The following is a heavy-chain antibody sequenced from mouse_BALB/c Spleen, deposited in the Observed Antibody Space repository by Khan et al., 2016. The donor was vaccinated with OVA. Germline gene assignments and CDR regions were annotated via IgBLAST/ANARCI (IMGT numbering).Heavy chain of an antibody. CDR2: INPSTGYS. D-gene: IGHD1-1*01. CDR1: GYTFTSFW. V-gene: IGHV1-7*01. CDR3: AYHGSSSAWFAY. J-gene: IGHJ3*01. Sequence: VQLQQSGAELAKPGASVKMSCKASGYTFTSFWMHWVKQRPGKGLEWIGYINPSTGYSEYNQKFKDKATLNADKSSSTTSMQLSSLTSDDSAVYNCAYHGSSSAWFAYWGQGTLVTVSA.